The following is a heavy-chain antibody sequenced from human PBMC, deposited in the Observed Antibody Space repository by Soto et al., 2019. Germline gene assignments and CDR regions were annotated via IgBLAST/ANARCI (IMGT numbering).Heavy chain of an antibody. V-gene: IGHV3-23*01. CDR3: AKAPMSTVNFYYYGMDA. D-gene: IGHD2-2*01. Sequence: GGSLRLFXAASGFTFSSYAMSWVRQAPGKGLEWVSSLTGSTGSTYYADSVKGRFTISRDNSKSTLYLQMNSLRADDTAVYYCAKAPMSTVNFYYYGMDAWGQGTTVTVSS. CDR2: LTGSTGST. CDR1: GFTFSSYA. J-gene: IGHJ6*02.